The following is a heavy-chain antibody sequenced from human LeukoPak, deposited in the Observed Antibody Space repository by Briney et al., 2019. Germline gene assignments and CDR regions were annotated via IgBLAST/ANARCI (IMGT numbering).Heavy chain of an antibody. CDR2: INHSGST. D-gene: IGHD4-17*01. CDR3: AKDWVYGDYALY. Sequence: PETLSLTCAVYGGSFSGYYWSWIRQPPGKGLEWIGEINHSGSTNYNPSLKSRVTLSVNTSKNQFSLKLSSVTAADTAVYYCAKDWVYGDYALYWGQGTLVSVSS. J-gene: IGHJ4*02. CDR1: GGSFSGYY. V-gene: IGHV4-34*01.